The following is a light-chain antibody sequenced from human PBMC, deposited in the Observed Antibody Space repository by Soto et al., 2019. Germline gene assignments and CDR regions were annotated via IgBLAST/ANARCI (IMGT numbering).Light chain of an antibody. CDR2: DDS. V-gene: IGLV1-51*01. CDR1: NSNIGNNF. CDR3: AAWDGSLTAVV. J-gene: IGLJ3*02. Sequence: QSVLTQPPSVSAAPGQTVTISCTGHNSNIGNNFVSWYQLLPTTAPKLLIFDDSQRPSGIPDRYFGSKSGTSATLAITGLQTGDEADYYCAAWDGSLTAVVFGGGTQLTVL.